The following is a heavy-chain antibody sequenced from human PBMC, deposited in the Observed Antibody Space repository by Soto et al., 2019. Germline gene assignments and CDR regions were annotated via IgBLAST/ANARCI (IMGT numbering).Heavy chain of an antibody. Sequence: PGGSLRLSCAASGFTFSSYAMSWVRQAPGKGLEWVSVISGSGGSTYYADSVKGRFTISRDNSKNTLYLQMNSLRAEDTAVYYCAKESYYYDSSGYQDYWGQGTLVTVSS. CDR1: GFTFSSYA. D-gene: IGHD3-22*01. CDR3: AKESYYYDSSGYQDY. J-gene: IGHJ4*02. V-gene: IGHV3-23*01. CDR2: ISGSGGST.